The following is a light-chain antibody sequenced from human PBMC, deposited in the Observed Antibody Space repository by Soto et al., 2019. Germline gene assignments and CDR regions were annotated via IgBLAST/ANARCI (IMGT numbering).Light chain of an antibody. CDR2: EVS. J-gene: IGLJ3*02. V-gene: IGLV2-14*01. Sequence: QSALTQPASESGSPGQSITISCTGTSSDVGGNKYVSWYQHHPGKAPKLITYEVSNRPSGVSNRFSGSKSGNTASLTISGLQAEDEADYYCSSYTGSSTLLVFGGGTKLTVL. CDR3: SSYTGSSTLLV. CDR1: SSDVGGNKY.